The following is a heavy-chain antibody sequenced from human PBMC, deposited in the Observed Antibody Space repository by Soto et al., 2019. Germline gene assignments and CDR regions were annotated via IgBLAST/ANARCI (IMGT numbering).Heavy chain of an antibody. D-gene: IGHD3-3*01. CDR3: AHRVLRTVFGLVTTTAIYFDF. CDR1: GFSLTTSGVG. J-gene: IGHJ4*02. CDR2: IYWDDDK. V-gene: IGHV2-5*02. Sequence: QITLNESGPTQVNPRQTLTLTCTFSGFSLTTSGVGVGWIRQSPGKAPEGLALIYWDDDKGYSPSLKSRLTITKDTSKNQVVLTMADLDPADTATYYCAHRVLRTVFGLVTTTAIYFDFWGQGTPVAVSS.